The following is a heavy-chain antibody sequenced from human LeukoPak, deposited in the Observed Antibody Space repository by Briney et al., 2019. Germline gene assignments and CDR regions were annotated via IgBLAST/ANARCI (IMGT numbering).Heavy chain of an antibody. J-gene: IGHJ4*02. CDR1: GYTFTDYF. D-gene: IGHD2-15*01. Sequence: ASAKVSCKASGYTFTDYFIHWVRQAPGQGLEWMGRINPNNGGTNFAQKFQGRVTMTRDTSSTTAYMELSGLRSDDTAVYYRTRVGPDTYCSGGSCYVDHWGQGTLVTVSS. CDR2: INPNNGGT. V-gene: IGHV1-2*02. CDR3: TRVGPDTYCSGGSCYVDH.